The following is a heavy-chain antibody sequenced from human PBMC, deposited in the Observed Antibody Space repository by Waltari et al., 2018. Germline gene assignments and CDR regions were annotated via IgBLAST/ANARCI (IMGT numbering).Heavy chain of an antibody. D-gene: IGHD5-12*01. CDR3: VRDRGYSYDH. Sequence: QVQVVESGGGWVQPGSSLRLPCAASGFPFSRTAMHWVRQAPGKGLEWVAVISYDGRNKYYADSVKGRFTISRDNSKNTLSLQMNSLRAEDTAVYYCVRDRGYSYDHWGQGTLVTVSS. CDR1: GFPFSRTA. J-gene: IGHJ4*02. CDR2: ISYDGRNK. V-gene: IGHV3-30*04.